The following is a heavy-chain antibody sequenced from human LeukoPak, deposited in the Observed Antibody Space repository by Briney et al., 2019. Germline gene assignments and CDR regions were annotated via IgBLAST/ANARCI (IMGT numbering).Heavy chain of an antibody. V-gene: IGHV1-8*01. CDR1: GYTFTSYD. CDR2: MNPNSGNT. D-gene: IGHD3-22*01. CDR3: ARGVHYYDSSGYTILFDC. J-gene: IGHJ4*02. Sequence: ASVKVPCKASGYTFTSYDINWVRQATGQGLEWMGWMNPNSGNTGYAQKFQGRVTMTRNTSISTAYMELSGLRSEDTAVYYCARGVHYYDSSGYTILFDCWGQGTLVTVSS.